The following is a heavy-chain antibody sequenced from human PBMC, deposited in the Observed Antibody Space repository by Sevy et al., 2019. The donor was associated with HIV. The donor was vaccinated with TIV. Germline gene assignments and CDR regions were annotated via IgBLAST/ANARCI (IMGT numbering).Heavy chain of an antibody. J-gene: IGHJ4*02. V-gene: IGHV3-30*03. CDR2: ISYDGKNI. Sequence: GGSLRLSCAASGFTFSRYGVHWVRQAPGKGLEWMAVISYDGKNIHYGNSAKGRFTISRDNSKNTLSLQMNSLRLDDTAVYYCARGHSAAAVIDYWGQGTLVTVSS. CDR1: GFTFSRYG. CDR3: ARGHSAAAVIDY. D-gene: IGHD6-13*01.